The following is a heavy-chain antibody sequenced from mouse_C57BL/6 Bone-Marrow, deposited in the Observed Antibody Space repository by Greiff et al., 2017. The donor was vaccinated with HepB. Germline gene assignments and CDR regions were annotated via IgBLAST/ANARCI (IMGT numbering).Heavy chain of an antibody. J-gene: IGHJ1*03. D-gene: IGHD1-1*01. V-gene: IGHV5-6*01. CDR1: GFTFSSYG. Sequence: VQLKESGGDLVKPGGSLKLSCAASGFTFSSYGMSWVRQTPDKRLEWVATISSGGSYTYYPDSVKGRFTISRDNAKNTLYLQMSSLKSEDTAMYYCARPITTVVVRYFDVWGTGTTVTVSS. CDR2: ISSGGSYT. CDR3: ARPITTVVVRYFDV.